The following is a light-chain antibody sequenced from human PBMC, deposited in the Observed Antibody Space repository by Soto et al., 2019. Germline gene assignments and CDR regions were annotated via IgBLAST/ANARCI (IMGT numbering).Light chain of an antibody. CDR3: QQYGSSLYT. CDR2: GAS. V-gene: IGKV3-20*01. J-gene: IGKJ2*01. CDR1: QSVSSGY. Sequence: EIVLTQSPRTLSLSPGERATLSCRASQSVSSGYLAWYQQKPGQAPRLLIYGASSRATGIPDRFSGSGSGTDFTLTIIRLEPEDFAVYYCQQYGSSLYTFGQGTKLEIK.